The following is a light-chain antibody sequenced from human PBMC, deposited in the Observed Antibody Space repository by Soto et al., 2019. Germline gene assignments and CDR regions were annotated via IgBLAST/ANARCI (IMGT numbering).Light chain of an antibody. V-gene: IGLV4-69*01. CDR3: QTWDTGIRV. Sequence: QPVLTQSPCASASLGASGKLTYTLSSGHSSYAIAWHQQQPEKGPRYLMKLNSDGSHSKGDGIPDRFSGSSSGAERYLTISSLQSEDEADYYCQTWDTGIRVFGGGTQLTVL. J-gene: IGLJ7*01. CDR2: LNSDGSH. CDR1: SGHSSYA.